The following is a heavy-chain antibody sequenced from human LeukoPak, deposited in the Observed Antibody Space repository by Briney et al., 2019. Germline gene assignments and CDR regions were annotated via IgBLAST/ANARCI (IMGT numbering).Heavy chain of an antibody. J-gene: IGHJ5*02. V-gene: IGHV3-30-3*01. CDR3: ARAVDHLFDP. Sequence: GGFLRLSCAASGFTFSSYAMHWVRQAPGKGLEWVAVISYDGSNKYYADSVKGRFTISRDNSKNTLYLQMNSLRAEDTAVYYCARAVDHLFDPWGQGTLVTVSS. D-gene: IGHD3-3*02. CDR1: GFTFSSYA. CDR2: ISYDGSNK.